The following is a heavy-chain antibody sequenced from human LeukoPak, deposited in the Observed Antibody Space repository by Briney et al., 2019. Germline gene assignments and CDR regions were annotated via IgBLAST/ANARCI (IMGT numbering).Heavy chain of an antibody. Sequence: ASVKVSCKASGYTFTGYYMHWVRQAPGQGLEWMGWISAYNGNTNYAQKLQGRVTMTTDTSTSTAYMELRSLRSDDTAVYYCARDEGLGVTYLDYWGQGTLVTVSS. D-gene: IGHD2-21*02. CDR2: ISAYNGNT. V-gene: IGHV1-18*04. CDR3: ARDEGLGVTYLDY. CDR1: GYTFTGYY. J-gene: IGHJ4*02.